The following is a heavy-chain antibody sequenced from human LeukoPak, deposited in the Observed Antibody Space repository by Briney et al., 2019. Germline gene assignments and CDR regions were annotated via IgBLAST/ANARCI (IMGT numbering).Heavy chain of an antibody. CDR3: ARGFYYDSSGYNYGGFDI. CDR1: GGTFSSYA. CDR2: IIPIFGAA. Sequence: SVKVSCKASGGTFSSYAISWVRQAPGQGLEWMGRIIPIFGAANYAQRFQSRVSITTDESTSTAYMELSSLRSEDTAVYYCARGFYYDSSGYNYGGFDIWGQGTMVTVSS. D-gene: IGHD3-22*01. J-gene: IGHJ3*02. V-gene: IGHV1-69*05.